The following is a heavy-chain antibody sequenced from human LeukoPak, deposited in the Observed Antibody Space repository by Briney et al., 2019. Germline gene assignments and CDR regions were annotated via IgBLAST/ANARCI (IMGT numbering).Heavy chain of an antibody. CDR1: GFTFSSYW. V-gene: IGHV3-7*01. CDR3: ARDQDSGYDHWGYDY. J-gene: IGHJ4*02. CDR2: IKQDGSEK. Sequence: PGGSLRLSCAASGFTFSSYWMSWVRQAPGKGLEWVANIKQDGSEKYYVDSVKGRFTTSRDNAKNSLYLQMNSLRAEDTAVYYCARDQDSGYDHWGYDYWGQGTLVTVSS. D-gene: IGHD5-12*01.